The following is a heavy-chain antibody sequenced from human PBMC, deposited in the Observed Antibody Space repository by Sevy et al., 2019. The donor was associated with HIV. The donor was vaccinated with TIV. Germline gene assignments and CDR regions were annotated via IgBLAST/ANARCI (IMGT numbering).Heavy chain of an antibody. V-gene: IGHV4-38-2*01. CDR2: IYHSGST. CDR3: ARQSSIAVRGGIYY. CDR1: GYSISSGYY. D-gene: IGHD6-6*01. J-gene: IGHJ4*02. Sequence: SETLSLTCAVSGYSISSGYYWGWIRQPPGKGLEWIGSIYHSGSTYYNPSLKSRVTISVDTSKNQFSLKLSSVTAADTAVYYCARQSSIAVRGGIYYWGQGTLVTVSS.